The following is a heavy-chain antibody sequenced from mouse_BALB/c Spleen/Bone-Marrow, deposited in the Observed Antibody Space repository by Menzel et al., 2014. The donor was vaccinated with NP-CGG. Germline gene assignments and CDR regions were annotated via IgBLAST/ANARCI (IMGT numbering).Heavy chain of an antibody. J-gene: IGHJ4*01. CDR1: GYSFTGYY. V-gene: IGHV1S34*01. D-gene: IGHD2-4*01. Sequence: LVKTGASVKISCKASGYSFTGYYTHWVKQSQGKSLEWIGYISCYNGATRYNQKFKGKATFTVDTSSSTAHMQFNSLTSEDSAVYFCARGGTMISTDAMDYWGQGTSVTVSS. CDR2: ISCYNGAT. CDR3: ARGGTMISTDAMDY.